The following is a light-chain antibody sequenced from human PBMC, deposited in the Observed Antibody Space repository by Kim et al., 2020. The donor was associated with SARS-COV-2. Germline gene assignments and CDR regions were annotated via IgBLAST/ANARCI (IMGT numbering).Light chain of an antibody. CDR1: NIGSKS. V-gene: IGLV3-21*03. J-gene: IGLJ2*01. CDR3: QVWDSSSDHVV. CDR2: DDR. Sequence: SYELTQPPSVSVAPGKTARITCGGNNIGSKSVHWYQQKPGQAPVLVVYDDRDRPSGIPERFSGSNSGNTATLTISRVEAGDEADYYCQVWDSSSDHVVFGGGTQLTVL.